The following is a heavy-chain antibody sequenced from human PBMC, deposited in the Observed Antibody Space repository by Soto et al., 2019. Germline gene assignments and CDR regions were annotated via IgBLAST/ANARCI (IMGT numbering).Heavy chain of an antibody. CDR2: ISAYHGNT. CDR3: ASDLRITIVGVVMPPALYGMDV. J-gene: IGHJ6*02. Sequence: GASVKVSCKASGYTFTSYGISWVRQAPGQGLEWMGWISAYHGNTNYAQKLQGRVTMTTDTSPSTANMELRSLRSDDTAVYYCASDLRITIVGVVMPPALYGMDVWGQGTTVTVSS. V-gene: IGHV1-18*01. D-gene: IGHD3-3*01. CDR1: GYTFTSYG.